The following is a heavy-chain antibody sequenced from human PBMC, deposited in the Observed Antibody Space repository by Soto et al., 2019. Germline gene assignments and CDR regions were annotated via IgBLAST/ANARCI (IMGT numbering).Heavy chain of an antibody. CDR3: AKSFCSSSSCFFLWVDP. Sequence: PGGSLRLSFETSGFDFSNYAISWVRQAPGKGLECISLISGTGVPTLYAESVKGRFSVSRDNSKDTLFLEMNNLRVDDTAMYYCAKSFCSSSSCFFLWVDPWGPGTLVTVSS. CDR2: ISGTGVPT. D-gene: IGHD2-2*01. CDR1: GFDFSNYA. V-gene: IGHV3-23*01. J-gene: IGHJ5*02.